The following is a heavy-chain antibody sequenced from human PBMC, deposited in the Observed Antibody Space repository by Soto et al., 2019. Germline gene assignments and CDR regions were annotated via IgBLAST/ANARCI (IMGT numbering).Heavy chain of an antibody. Sequence: QLQLQQSGSGLVKPSQTLSLTCAVSGGSISSGGYSWSWIRQPPGKGLEWIGYIYHSGSTYYNPSLTSRVTISVDRANNQFSLKLSSVTAADTAGYYCARVRDSGPEYDGRAEYNWFDPWGQGTLVTVSS. J-gene: IGHJ5*02. CDR1: GGSISSGGYS. CDR2: IYHSGST. CDR3: ARVRDSGPEYDGRAEYNWFDP. D-gene: IGHD1-26*01. V-gene: IGHV4-30-2*01.